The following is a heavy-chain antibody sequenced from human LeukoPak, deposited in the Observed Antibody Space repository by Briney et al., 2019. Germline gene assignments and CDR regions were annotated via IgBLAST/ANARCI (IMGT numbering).Heavy chain of an antibody. V-gene: IGHV1-2*02. CDR3: ARGEADY. Sequence: ASVKVSCKASTHAFTEHYLHWVRQAPGQGLEWMGWINPNSGGTNYAQKFQGRVTMTRDTSISTAYMELSRLRSDDTAVYYCARGEADYWGQGTLVTVSS. J-gene: IGHJ4*02. CDR2: INPNSGGT. CDR1: THAFTEHY.